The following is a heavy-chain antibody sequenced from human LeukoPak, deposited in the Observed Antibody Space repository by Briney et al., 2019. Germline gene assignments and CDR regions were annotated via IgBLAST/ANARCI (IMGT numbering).Heavy chain of an antibody. CDR1: GGSISSGGYY. CDR2: SYYSGST. J-gene: IGHJ4*02. CDR3: ARGLGIVVVPAVESWGFVRPHLDY. Sequence: PSQTLSLTCTVSGGSISSGGYYWSWIRQHPGKGLEWIGYSYYSGSTYYNPSLKSRVTISVDTSKNQFSLKLSSVTAADTAVYYCARGLGIVVVPAVESWGFVRPHLDYWGQGTLVTVSS. V-gene: IGHV4-31*03. D-gene: IGHD2-2*03.